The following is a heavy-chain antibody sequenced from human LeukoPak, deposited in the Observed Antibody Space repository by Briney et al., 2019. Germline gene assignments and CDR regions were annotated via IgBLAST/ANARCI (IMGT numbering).Heavy chain of an antibody. CDR1: GFTFNNNW. CDR2: INNDGSTT. J-gene: IGHJ5*02. V-gene: IGHV3-74*01. Sequence: GGSLRLSCVASGFTFNNNWMHWVRQAPGKGLVWVSRINNDGSTTSYADSVKGRFTISRDNAKNTLYLQMNNLRAEDTAVYYCARDLSFGAPYNWFDPWGQGTLVTVSS. D-gene: IGHD3-10*01. CDR3: ARDLSFGAPYNWFDP.